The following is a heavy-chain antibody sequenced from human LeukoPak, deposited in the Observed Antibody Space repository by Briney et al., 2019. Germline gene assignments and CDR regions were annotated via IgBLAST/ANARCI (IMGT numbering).Heavy chain of an antibody. CDR2: SRSKTNRYTT. J-gene: IGHJ6*03. D-gene: IGHD3-10*01. CDR3: ARSPTPRNNAKNSLYLKMTSRSAENRAVYYWARDRRAPFYGFGGVYIDNYYMDV. CDR1: GFTFSDNY. V-gene: IGHV3-72*01. Sequence: GGSLRLSCAASGFTFSDNYMSWIRQAPGKGLEWVGRSRSKTNRYTTQYAASVKGRFTISRDNAKNSLYLQMNSLRAEDTAVYGKARSPTPRNNAKNSLYLKMTSRSAENRAVYYWARDRRAPFYGFGGVYIDNYYMDVGGKGTTVTVS.